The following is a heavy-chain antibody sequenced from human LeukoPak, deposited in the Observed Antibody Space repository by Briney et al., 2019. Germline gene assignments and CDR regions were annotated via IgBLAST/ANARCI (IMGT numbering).Heavy chain of an antibody. CDR3: AKEGLAARRTFDY. CDR1: GFTFSSYG. J-gene: IGHJ4*02. D-gene: IGHD6-6*01. CDR2: IRYDGSNK. Sequence: GGSLRFSGAASGFTFSSYGMHWVRQAPGKGVEWVAFIRYDGSNKYYADSVKGRLTISRDNSKNTLYLQMNSLRAEDTAVYYCAKEGLAARRTFDYWGQGTLVTVSS. V-gene: IGHV3-30*02.